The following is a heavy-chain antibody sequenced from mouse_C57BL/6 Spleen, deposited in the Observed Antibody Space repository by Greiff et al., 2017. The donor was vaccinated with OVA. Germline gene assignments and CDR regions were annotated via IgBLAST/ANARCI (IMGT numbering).Heavy chain of an antibody. CDR2: ISYDGSN. V-gene: IGHV3-6*01. CDR3: ASNYDGAMDY. D-gene: IGHD2-4*01. J-gene: IGHJ4*01. CDR1: GYSITSGYY. Sequence: VQLKESGPGLVKPSQSLSLTCSVTGYSITSGYYWNWIRQFPGNKLEWMGYISYDGSNNYNPSLKNRISITRDTSKNQFFLKLNSVTTEDTATYYCASNYDGAMDYWGQGTSVTVSS.